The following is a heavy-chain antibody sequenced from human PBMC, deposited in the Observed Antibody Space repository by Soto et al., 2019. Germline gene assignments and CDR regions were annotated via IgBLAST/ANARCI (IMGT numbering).Heavy chain of an antibody. CDR2: IYYSGST. V-gene: IGHV4-39*01. CDR3: ARGPRVLRYFDWSPRRPMGNMDV. D-gene: IGHD3-9*01. J-gene: IGHJ6*03. Sequence: SETHSHTSTFSGLYIISSSYYWGWIRKPPGKGLEWIGSIYYSGSTYYNLSLKSRVTISVDTSKNQFSLKLSSVTAADTAVYYCARGPRVLRYFDWSPRRPMGNMDVWGKGTTVTVSS. CDR1: GLYIISSSYY.